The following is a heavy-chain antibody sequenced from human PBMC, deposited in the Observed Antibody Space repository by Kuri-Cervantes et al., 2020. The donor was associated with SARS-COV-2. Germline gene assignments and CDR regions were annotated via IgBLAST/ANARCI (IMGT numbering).Heavy chain of an antibody. V-gene: IGHV1-69*13. CDR1: GCTFSSYA. CDR2: IIPIFGTA. CDR3: ARLSTKTEIGDFDY. D-gene: IGHD5/OR15-5a*01. Sequence: SSVNVSCKASGCTFSSYAISWVRQAPGQGLEWMGGIIPIFGTANYAQKFQGRVTITADESTSTAYMELSSLRSEDTAVYYCARLSTKTEIGDFDYWGQGTLVTVSS. J-gene: IGHJ4*02.